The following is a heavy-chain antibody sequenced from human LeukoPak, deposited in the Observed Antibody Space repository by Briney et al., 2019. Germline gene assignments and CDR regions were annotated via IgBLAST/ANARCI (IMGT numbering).Heavy chain of an antibody. V-gene: IGHV3-30*18. J-gene: IGHJ4*02. D-gene: IGHD5-12*01. CDR1: GFTFSGYG. CDR3: AKDLAS. Sequence: PGGSLRLSCAASGFTFSGYGMHWVRQAPGKGLEWVAVISYDANNKYYADSVKGRFTISRDNSKNTLYLQMNSLRPEDTAEYYCAKDLASWGQGTLVTVSS. CDR2: ISYDANNK.